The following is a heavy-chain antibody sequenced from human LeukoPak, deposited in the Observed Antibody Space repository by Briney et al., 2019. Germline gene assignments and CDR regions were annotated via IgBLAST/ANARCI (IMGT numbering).Heavy chain of an antibody. CDR2: INPNSGGT. V-gene: IGHV1-2*02. CDR3: ARDDPHSSGYSFDY. D-gene: IGHD3-22*01. J-gene: IGHJ4*02. CDR1: GYTFTGYY. Sequence: GASVKVSCKASGYTFTGYYMHWVRQAPGQGLEWMGWINPNSGGTNYAQKFQGRVTMTRDTSISTAYMELSRLRSDDTAVYYCARDDPHSSGYSFDYWGQGTLVTVSS.